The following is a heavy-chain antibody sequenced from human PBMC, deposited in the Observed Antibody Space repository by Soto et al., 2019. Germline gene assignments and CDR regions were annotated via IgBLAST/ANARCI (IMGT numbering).Heavy chain of an antibody. V-gene: IGHV3-64*02. CDR2: ISSNGGST. CDR3: ARAHCGGDCYGAFDI. Sequence: GGSPRLSCAASGFTFSSYAMHWVRQAPGKGLEYVSAISSNGGSTYYADSVKGRFTISRDNSKNTLYLQMGSLRAEDMAVYYCARAHCGGDCYGAFDIWGQGTMVTVSS. D-gene: IGHD2-21*01. CDR1: GFTFSSYA. J-gene: IGHJ3*02.